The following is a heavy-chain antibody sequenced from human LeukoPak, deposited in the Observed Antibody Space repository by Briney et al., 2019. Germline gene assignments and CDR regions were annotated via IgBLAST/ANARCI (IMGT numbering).Heavy chain of an antibody. Sequence: SETLSLTCTVSGGSISSYYWSWIRQPPEKRLEWIGYIYASGSTNYNPSHRSRVTISVDTSKNQFSLKLTSVTAADTAVYYCARTAEYSSGWYIDSWGQGILVTVSS. CDR1: GGSISSYY. D-gene: IGHD6-19*01. CDR3: ARTAEYSSGWYIDS. V-gene: IGHV4-59*01. J-gene: IGHJ4*02. CDR2: IYASGST.